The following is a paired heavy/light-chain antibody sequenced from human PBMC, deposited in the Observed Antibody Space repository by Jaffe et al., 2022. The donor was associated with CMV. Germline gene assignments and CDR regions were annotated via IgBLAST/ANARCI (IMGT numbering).Heavy chain of an antibody. Sequence: QVQLVQSGAEVKKPGASVKVSCKASGYTLTSHGISWVRQAPGQGLEWMGWISAYKGNTKYAQKFQGRVTMTTDTSTNTAYMELRSLRSDDTAVYYCARGKTIYLDCSGGTCNSVGAMDVWGQGTSVTVSS. D-gene: IGHD2-15*01. CDR1: GYTLTSHG. J-gene: IGHJ6*02. CDR3: ARGKTIYLDCSGGTCNSVGAMDV. CDR2: ISAYKGNT. V-gene: IGHV1-18*01.
Light chain of an antibody. Sequence: EIVMTQSPATLSVSPGERATLSCRASQSASSNLAWYQQKPGQAPRLLIYGASTRATGIPARFSGSGSGTEFTLTISSLQSEDFAVYYCQQYNNWPLTFGGGTKVEIK. CDR3: QQYNNWPLT. V-gene: IGKV3-15*01. CDR2: GAS. J-gene: IGKJ4*01. CDR1: QSASSN.